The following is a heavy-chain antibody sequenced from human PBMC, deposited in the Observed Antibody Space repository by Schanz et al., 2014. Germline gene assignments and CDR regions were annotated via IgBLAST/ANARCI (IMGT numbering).Heavy chain of an antibody. CDR1: GFTFSTYA. CDR3: AKDPRHGDYYYYFDY. J-gene: IGHJ4*02. V-gene: IGHV3-23*01. Sequence: EVQLLDSGGGLVQPGGSLRLSCAASGFTFSTYAMSWVRQAPGKGLEWVSAISGSGGSTYYADSVKGRFTISRDNSKNTLYLPMSSLRAEDTAVYYCAKDPRHGDYYYYFDYWGQGTLVTVSS. CDR2: ISGSGGST. D-gene: IGHD3-10*01.